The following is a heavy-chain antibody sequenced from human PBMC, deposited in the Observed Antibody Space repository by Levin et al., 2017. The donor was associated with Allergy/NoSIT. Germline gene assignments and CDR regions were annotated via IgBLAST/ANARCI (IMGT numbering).Heavy chain of an antibody. CDR1: GFVFRIYA. D-gene: IGHD2-15*01. Sequence: GGSLRLSCAASGFVFRIYAMNWVRQAPGKGLEWVSGISCGDATTYYADSVKGRFTISRDNSNDTLFLQVNRLRPGDTAVYYCARSLPLYGSGGHRRHSFCDGMDVWGQGTTVTVSS. J-gene: IGHJ6*02. V-gene: IGHV3-23*01. CDR3: ARSLPLYGSGGHRRHSFCDGMDV. CDR2: ISCGDATT.